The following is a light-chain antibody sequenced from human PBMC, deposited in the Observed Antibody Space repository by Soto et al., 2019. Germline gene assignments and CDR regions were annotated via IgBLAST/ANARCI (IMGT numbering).Light chain of an antibody. CDR3: QHYGGSPPYS. J-gene: IGKJ2*03. V-gene: IGKV3-20*01. CDR1: QTVNTKY. Sequence: EIVLTQSPGPLSLSPGERTTLFCRASQTVNTKYLAWYQQKPGPAPRLLIYDSSSRATGIPDRFSGSGSGTDFTLTISRLEPEDFAVYFCQHYGGSPPYSFGQGTKVEIK. CDR2: DSS.